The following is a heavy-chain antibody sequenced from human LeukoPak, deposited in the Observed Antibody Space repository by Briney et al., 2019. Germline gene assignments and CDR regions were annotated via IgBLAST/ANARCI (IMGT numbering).Heavy chain of an antibody. D-gene: IGHD4-23*01. Sequence: GRSLRLSCAASGFSFSSYGMHWVRQAPGKGLEWVAVIPYDGSNTYYADSVKGRFTISRDNSKNTLYLQMSSLRAEDSAVYYCAKNTKPTLVTPAFWGQGTLVTVSS. CDR3: AKNTKPTLVTPAF. CDR1: GFSFSSYG. J-gene: IGHJ4*02. CDR2: IPYDGSNT. V-gene: IGHV3-30*18.